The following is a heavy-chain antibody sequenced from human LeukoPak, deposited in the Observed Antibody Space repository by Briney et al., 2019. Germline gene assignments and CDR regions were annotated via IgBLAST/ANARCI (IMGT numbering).Heavy chain of an antibody. J-gene: IGHJ4*02. CDR2: INHTGIT. D-gene: IGHD4-17*01. CDR1: SGSFNNYY. V-gene: IGHV4-34*01. Sequence: SETLSLTCAVYSGSFNNYYWSWIRQPPGKGLEWIGEINHTGITNYNPSLKSRATISVDTSKNQFSLKLSSVTAADTAVYYCARARGEGHFDYWGQGTLVTVSS. CDR3: ARARGEGHFDY.